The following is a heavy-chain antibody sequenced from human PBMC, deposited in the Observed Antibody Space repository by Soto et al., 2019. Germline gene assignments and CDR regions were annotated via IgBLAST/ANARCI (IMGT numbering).Heavy chain of an antibody. Sequence: GGSLRLSCLASGFTFSTYIIHGVRQAPGKWLEWVSFISSSSSYIYYADSVKGRFTISRDNAKNSLYLQMNSLRAEDTAVYYCAKGFGELLDDAFDIWGQGTMVTVSS. CDR2: ISSSSSYI. CDR1: GFTFSTYI. CDR3: AKGFGELLDDAFDI. D-gene: IGHD3-10*01. J-gene: IGHJ3*02. V-gene: IGHV3-21*01.